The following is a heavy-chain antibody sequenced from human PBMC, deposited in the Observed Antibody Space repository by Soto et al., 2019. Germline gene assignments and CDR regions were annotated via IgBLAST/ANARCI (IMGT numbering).Heavy chain of an antibody. V-gene: IGHV3-64D*06. Sequence: EVQLVESGGGLVQPGGSLGLSCSASGFTFSSYSMHWVRQAPGKGLEYVSAISTDGGTTYYINSVKGRFTISRDNSXTXLXXQMGSLGAEDTAVYYCVKDGERGRVEPAMRYGMDVWGQGTTVTVSS. D-gene: IGHD5-18*01. CDR1: GFTFSSYS. J-gene: IGHJ6*02. CDR3: VKDGERGRVEPAMRYGMDV. CDR2: ISTDGGTT.